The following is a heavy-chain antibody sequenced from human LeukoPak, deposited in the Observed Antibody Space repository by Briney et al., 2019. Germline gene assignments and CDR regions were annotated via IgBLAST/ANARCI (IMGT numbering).Heavy chain of an antibody. J-gene: IGHJ3*02. Sequence: GGSLRLSCAASGITFSSYAMSWVRQAPGKGLEWASGISGSGDSIHLADSVKGRFTNSRDNSQNTLYLQMNSLKAEDTAVYYCAKDLRYTSGWNDAFDIWGQGTAVTVSS. CDR1: GITFSSYA. D-gene: IGHD6-19*01. CDR2: ISGSGDSI. V-gene: IGHV3-23*01. CDR3: AKDLRYTSGWNDAFDI.